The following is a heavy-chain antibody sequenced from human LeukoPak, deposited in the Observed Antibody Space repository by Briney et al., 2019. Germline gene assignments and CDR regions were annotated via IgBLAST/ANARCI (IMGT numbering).Heavy chain of an antibody. V-gene: IGHV4-61*01. CDR3: ARVGGTNYYYYGMDV. D-gene: IGHD1-26*01. Sequence: SETLSLTCTVSGFSVSSASYYWSWIRQPPGKGLEWFGYIYYSGSTNYNPSLKSRVTISVDTSKNQFSLKLSSVTAADTAVYYCARVGGTNYYYYGMDVWGQGTTVTVSS. J-gene: IGHJ6*02. CDR2: IYYSGST. CDR1: GFSVSSASYY.